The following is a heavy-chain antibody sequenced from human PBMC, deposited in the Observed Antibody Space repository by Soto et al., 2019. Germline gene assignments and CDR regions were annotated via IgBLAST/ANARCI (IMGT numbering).Heavy chain of an antibody. D-gene: IGHD1-7*01. J-gene: IGHJ4*02. CDR3: ARKSTLNWNYDY. CDR1: GGSISSSSYY. CDR2: IYHSGST. V-gene: IGHV4-39*07. Sequence: PSETLSLTCTVSGGSISSSSYYWGWIRQPPGKGLEWIGKIYHSGSTYYNPSLKSRVTISVDKSKNQFSLNLSSVTAADTAVYYCARKSTLNWNYDYWGQGTLVTVSS.